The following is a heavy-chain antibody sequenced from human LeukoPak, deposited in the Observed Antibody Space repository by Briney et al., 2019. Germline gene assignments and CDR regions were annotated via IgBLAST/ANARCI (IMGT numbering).Heavy chain of an antibody. J-gene: IGHJ5*02. CDR2: IRYDGSNK. CDR1: GFTFSSYG. Sequence: GGSLRLSCAASGFTFSSYGMHWVRQAPGKGLEWVAFIRYDGSNKYYADSLKGRFTLSRDNSKNTLYLQMNSLRAEDTTVYYCAKKGGSYLPNWFDTWGQGTLVTVSS. D-gene: IGHD1-26*01. CDR3: AKKGGSYLPNWFDT. V-gene: IGHV3-30*02.